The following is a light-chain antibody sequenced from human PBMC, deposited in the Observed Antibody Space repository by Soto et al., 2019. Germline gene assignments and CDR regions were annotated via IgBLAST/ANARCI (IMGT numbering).Light chain of an antibody. J-gene: IGLJ2*01. CDR2: EVS. CDR1: SSDVGGYNY. V-gene: IGLV2-8*01. CDR3: SSYARSNNLYVV. Sequence: QSALTQPPSASGSPGQSVTISCTGTSSDVGGYNYVSWYQQHPGKAPKLMISEVSKRPSGVPDRFSGSKSGNTASLTVSGLQAEDEADYYCSSYARSNNLYVVFGGGTKVTVL.